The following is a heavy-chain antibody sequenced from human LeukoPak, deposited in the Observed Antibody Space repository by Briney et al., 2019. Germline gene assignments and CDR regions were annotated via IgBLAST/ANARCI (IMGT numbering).Heavy chain of an antibody. Sequence: GSSVTVSFKASGGTFSIYAISWVRQAPGQGLEWMGRIIPILGIANYAQKFQGRVTITADKSTSTAYMELSSLRSEDTAVYYCARENGYNSLLGYWGQGTLVTVSS. CDR3: ARENGYNSLLGY. D-gene: IGHD5-24*01. V-gene: IGHV1-69*04. CDR1: GGTFSIYA. CDR2: IIPILGIA. J-gene: IGHJ4*02.